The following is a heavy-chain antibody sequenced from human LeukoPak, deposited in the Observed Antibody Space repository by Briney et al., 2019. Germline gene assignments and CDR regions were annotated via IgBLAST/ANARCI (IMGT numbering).Heavy chain of an antibody. J-gene: IGHJ4*02. V-gene: IGHV4-59*01. CDR1: GGSISNKY. Sequence: SETLSLTCTVSGGSISNKYWSWIRQPPGKGLEWIGYIYYSGSTNYNPSLKSRVTILVDTSKNQFSLKLSSVTAADTAVYYCARAETYYYDSSVIWGQGTLVTVSS. CDR3: ARAETYYYDSSVI. CDR2: IYYSGST. D-gene: IGHD3-22*01.